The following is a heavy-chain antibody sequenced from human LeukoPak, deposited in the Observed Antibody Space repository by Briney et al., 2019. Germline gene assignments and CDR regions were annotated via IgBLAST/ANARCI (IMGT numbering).Heavy chain of an antibody. D-gene: IGHD1-26*01. CDR1: GYTFTGYY. CDR2: INPNSGGT. Sequence: VASVKVSCKASGYTFTGYYMHWVRQAPGQGLEWMGWINPNSGGTNYAQKFQGRVTMTRDTSISTAYMELSRLRSDDTAVYYCARVLNPRYGGEYNWFDPWGQGTLVTVSS. J-gene: IGHJ5*02. CDR3: ARVLNPRYGGEYNWFDP. V-gene: IGHV1-2*02.